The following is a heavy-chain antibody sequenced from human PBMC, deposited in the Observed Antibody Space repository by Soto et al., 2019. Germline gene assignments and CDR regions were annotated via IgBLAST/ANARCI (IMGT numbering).Heavy chain of an antibody. J-gene: IGHJ4*02. D-gene: IGHD1-26*01. Sequence: GASVKVSSKASGFTLTSYGISGVRQAPGQGLEWMGWISAYNGNTNYAQKLQGRVTMTTDTSTSTAYMELRSLRSDDTAVYYCARDRGSYALDYWGQGTLVTVSS. CDR3: ARDRGSYALDY. CDR1: GFTLTSYG. V-gene: IGHV1-18*01. CDR2: ISAYNGNT.